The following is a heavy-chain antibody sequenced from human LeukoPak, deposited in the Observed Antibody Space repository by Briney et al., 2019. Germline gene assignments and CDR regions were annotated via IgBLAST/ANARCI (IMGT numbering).Heavy chain of an antibody. CDR3: ARDQGRLPPDILEPFDY. CDR1: GFTFSSYS. V-gene: IGHV3-48*02. J-gene: IGHJ4*02. CDR2: ISSSSSTI. Sequence: GGSLRLSCAASGFTFSSYSMNWVRQAPGKGLEWVSYISSSSSTIYYADSVKGRFTISRDNAKNSLYLQMNSLRDEDTAVYCCARDQGRLPPDILEPFDYWGQGTLVTVSS. D-gene: IGHD1-1*01.